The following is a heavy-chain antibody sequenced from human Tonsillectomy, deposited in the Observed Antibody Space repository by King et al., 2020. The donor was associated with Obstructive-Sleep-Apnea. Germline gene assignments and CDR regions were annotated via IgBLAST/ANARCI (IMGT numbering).Heavy chain of an antibody. J-gene: IGHJ4*02. D-gene: IGHD6-19*01. Sequence: VQLQESGPGLVKPSQTLSLTCTVSGGSLSSGSYYWTWIRQHPRKGLEWIGYIAHSGNSYYNPSLKSRVSISGDTSKNQFSLKLSSVTAADTAVYYCVSDNSSDWYHFFDYWGQGIVVAVSS. V-gene: IGHV4-31*03. CDR2: IAHSGNS. CDR3: VSDNSSDWYHFFDY. CDR1: GGSLSSGSYY.